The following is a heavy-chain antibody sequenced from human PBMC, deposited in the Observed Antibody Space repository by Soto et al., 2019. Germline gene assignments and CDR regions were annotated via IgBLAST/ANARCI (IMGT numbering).Heavy chain of an antibody. D-gene: IGHD4-17*01. CDR1: GFSLSTRGVG. CDR2: IYWDDDK. CDR3: ARKTYGDYPTDY. Sequence: QITLKESGPTLVKPTQTLTLTCTFSGFSLSTRGVGVGWIRQPPGKALEWLAVIYWDDDKRYSPSLQSRLTITKDTSNNQVVLTMTNMDPVDTATYYCARKTYGDYPTDYWGQGTLVTVSS. V-gene: IGHV2-5*02. J-gene: IGHJ4*02.